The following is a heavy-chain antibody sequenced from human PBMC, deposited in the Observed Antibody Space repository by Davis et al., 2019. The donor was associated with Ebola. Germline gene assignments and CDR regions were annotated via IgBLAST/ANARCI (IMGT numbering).Heavy chain of an antibody. D-gene: IGHD2-2*01. CDR3: TRDPDTSSKVDV. V-gene: IGHV3-11*04. Sequence: GGSLRLSCEASGFTFSGHYMSWIRQTPGKGLEWLSYISSNGEAQYYAASVKGRFTISRDNARNSLFLQMNSLRVEDTAVYYCTRDPDTSSKVDVWGKGTTVTVS. J-gene: IGHJ6*03. CDR1: GFTFSGHY. CDR2: ISSNGEAQ.